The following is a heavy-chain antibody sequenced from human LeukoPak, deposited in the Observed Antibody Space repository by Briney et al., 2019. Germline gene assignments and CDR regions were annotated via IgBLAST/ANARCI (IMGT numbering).Heavy chain of an antibody. CDR3: AGEIFGSGSYPDF. CDR1: GFSFDTYA. CDR2: IWHDGSHK. J-gene: IGHJ4*02. Sequence: GRSLRHSCAASGFSFDTYAMHWVRQAPGQGLEWVALIWHDGSHKFYSNSVRGQFTISRDNSKNTVYLQMNNLRPDDTAVYYCAGEIFGSGSYPDFWGQGTLVTVSS. V-gene: IGHV3-33*01. D-gene: IGHD3-10*01.